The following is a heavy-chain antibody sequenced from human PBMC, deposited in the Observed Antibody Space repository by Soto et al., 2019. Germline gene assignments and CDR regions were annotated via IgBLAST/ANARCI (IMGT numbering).Heavy chain of an antibody. CDR1: GFTFSSNA. D-gene: IGHD3-3*01. CDR3: EKEVGSTIFGVASDY. CDR2: IGGRGSPT. J-gene: IGHJ4*02. Sequence: EVQLLASGGGLVQPGGSLRLSCAASGFTFSSNAMSWVRQAPGKGLEWVSSIGGRGSPTYYTDSVKGRFTISRDNSQNTLDLQMNILRAEDTAVYYCEKEVGSTIFGVASDYWGQGTLVAVSS. V-gene: IGHV3-23*01.